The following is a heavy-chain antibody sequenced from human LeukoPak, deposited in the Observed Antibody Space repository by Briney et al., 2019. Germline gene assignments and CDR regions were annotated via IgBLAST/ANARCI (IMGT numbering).Heavy chain of an antibody. Sequence: GGSLRLSCAASGFTFSSYCMNWVRQAPGKGLEWVLAISASGTSTYYADSVKGRFTISRDNSKNTLYLQMNSLRAEDTAIFYCAKSIGMTTISSSDSWGQGTLVTVSS. D-gene: IGHD5-24*01. CDR1: GFTFSSYC. CDR3: AKSIGMTTISSSDS. CDR2: ISASGTST. J-gene: IGHJ4*02. V-gene: IGHV3-23*01.